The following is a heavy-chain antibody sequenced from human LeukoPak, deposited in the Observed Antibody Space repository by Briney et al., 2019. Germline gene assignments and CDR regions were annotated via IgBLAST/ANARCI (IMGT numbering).Heavy chain of an antibody. CDR3: AKDQGISSAAAGTLDY. V-gene: IGHV3-30*02. J-gene: IGHJ4*02. CDR2: IRYDGSNK. CDR1: GFTFSSYG. D-gene: IGHD6-13*01. Sequence: PGGSLRLSCAASGFTFSSYGMHWVRQAPGKGLEWVAFIRYDGSNKYYADSVKGRFTISRDNSKNTLYLQMNSLRAEDTAVYYCAKDQGISSAAAGTLDYWGQGTLVTVSS.